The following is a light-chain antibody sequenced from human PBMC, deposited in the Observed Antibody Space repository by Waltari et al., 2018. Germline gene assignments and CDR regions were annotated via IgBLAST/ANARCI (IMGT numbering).Light chain of an antibody. CDR1: QNAIGTYNF. CDR3: CSYAGGSRVI. CDR2: AAT. J-gene: IGLJ2*01. Sequence: QSALTQPASLSGSPGQPITISCAGPQNAIGTYNFLSWFQQFPGQAPKLIVSAATKRPSGVSYRFSGSKSGNTASLTISGLQAEDEADYYCCSYAGGSRVIFGGGTKLTVL. V-gene: IGLV2-23*01.